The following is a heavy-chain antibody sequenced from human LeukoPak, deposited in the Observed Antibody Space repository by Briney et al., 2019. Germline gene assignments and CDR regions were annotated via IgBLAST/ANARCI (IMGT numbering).Heavy chain of an antibody. CDR3: ARESDFWSGYYYDAFDI. J-gene: IGHJ3*02. CDR2: IYYSGST. CDR1: GGSISSYY. D-gene: IGHD3-3*01. Sequence: SETLSLTCTVYGGSISSYYWSWIRQPPGKGLEWIGYIYYSGSTNYNPSLKSRVTISVDTSKNQFSLKLSSVTAADTAVYYCARESDFWSGYYYDAFDIWGQGTMVTVSS. V-gene: IGHV4-59*01.